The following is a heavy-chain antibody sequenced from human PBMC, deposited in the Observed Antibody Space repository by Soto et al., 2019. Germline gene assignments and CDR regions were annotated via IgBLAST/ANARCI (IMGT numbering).Heavy chain of an antibody. CDR2: ITSNGGNT. CDR1: GFTFISYA. Sequence: EVQLVESGGGLVQPGGSLRLSCAASGFTFISYAMHWVRQAQGKGLEYVSAITSNGGNTDYASSVKGRFTISRDNSKNTLYLQMGSLRAEDMAVYYCARRIPFGYGMDVWGQGTTVTVSS. CDR3: ARRIPFGYGMDV. J-gene: IGHJ6*02. V-gene: IGHV3-64*01. D-gene: IGHD2-21*01.